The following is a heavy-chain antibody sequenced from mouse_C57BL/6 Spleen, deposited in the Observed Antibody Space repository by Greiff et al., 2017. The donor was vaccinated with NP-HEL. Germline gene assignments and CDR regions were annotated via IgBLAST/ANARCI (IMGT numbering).Heavy chain of an antibody. CDR1: GYSITSGYY. D-gene: IGHD4-1*01. CDR2: ISYDGSN. V-gene: IGHV3-6*01. J-gene: IGHJ1*03. CDR3: ARRTGTSWYFDV. Sequence: VQLQQSGPGLVKPSQSLSLTCSVTGYSITSGYYWNWIRQFPGNKLEWMGYISYDGSNNYNPSLKNRISITRDTSKNQFFLKLNSVTTEDTATYYCARRTGTSWYFDVWGTGTTVTVSS.